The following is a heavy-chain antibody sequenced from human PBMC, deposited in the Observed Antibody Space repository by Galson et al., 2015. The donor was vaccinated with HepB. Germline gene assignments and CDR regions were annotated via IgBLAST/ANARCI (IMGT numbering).Heavy chain of an antibody. J-gene: IGHJ3*02. CDR3: ARGSRWLQFSPNDAFDI. CDR2: INWNGGST. D-gene: IGHD5-24*01. Sequence: SLRLSCAASGFTFDDYGMSWVRQAPGKGLEWVSGINWNGGSTGYADSVKGRFTISRDNAKNSLYLQMNSLRAEDTALYHCARGSRWLQFSPNDAFDIWGQGTMVTVSS. V-gene: IGHV3-20*01. CDR1: GFTFDDYG.